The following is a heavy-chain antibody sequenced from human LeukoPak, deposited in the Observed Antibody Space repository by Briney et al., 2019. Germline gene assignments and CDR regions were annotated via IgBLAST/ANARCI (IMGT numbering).Heavy chain of an antibody. D-gene: IGHD3-10*01. V-gene: IGHV1-3*01. CDR3: ARVSFRGVGGGYYVDV. CDR1: GYTFTSYA. CDR2: INAGNGNT. J-gene: IGHJ6*03. Sequence: ASVKVSCKASGYTFTSYAMDWVRQAPGQRLEWMGWINAGNGNTKYSQKFQGRVTITRDTSASTAYMELSSLRSEDTAVYYCARVSFRGVGGGYYVDVWGKGTTVTVSS.